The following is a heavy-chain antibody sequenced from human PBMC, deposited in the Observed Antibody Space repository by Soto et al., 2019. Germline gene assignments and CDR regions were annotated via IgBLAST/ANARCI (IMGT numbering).Heavy chain of an antibody. D-gene: IGHD4-17*01. CDR1: GYTFTSYY. Sequence: ASVKVSCKASGYTFTSYYMHWVRQAPGQGLEWVGVINPSGNTNYNPSLKGRVTMSVDMSKNQFSLKLSSVAAADTAVYYCARDDNGDNGRAFDYWGQGTLVTVSS. V-gene: IGHV1-46*01. CDR2: INPSGNT. J-gene: IGHJ5*01. CDR3: ARDDNGDNGRAFDY.